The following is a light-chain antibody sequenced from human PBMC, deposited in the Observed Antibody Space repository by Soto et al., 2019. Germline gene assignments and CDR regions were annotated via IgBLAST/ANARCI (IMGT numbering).Light chain of an antibody. Sequence: QSALIQPPSVSGSPGQSVTISCTGTSGDVGGYIYVSWNQQHPGKAPKLMIYDVTSRPSGVSYRFSGSKSGNTASLTISGLQAEDEADYYCSSYTTGSAYVFGTGTKAPS. CDR3: SSYTTGSAYV. J-gene: IGLJ1*01. CDR2: DVT. V-gene: IGLV2-14*01. CDR1: SGDVGGYIY.